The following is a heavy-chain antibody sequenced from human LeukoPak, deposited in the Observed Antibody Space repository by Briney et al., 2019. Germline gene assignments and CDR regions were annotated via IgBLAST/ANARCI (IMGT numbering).Heavy chain of an antibody. V-gene: IGHV3-30*03. CDR3: ARGGRGSAAVVAPRSFDI. CDR1: GFTFSSYG. CDR2: ISYDGSNK. D-gene: IGHD3-22*01. J-gene: IGHJ3*02. Sequence: GGSLRLSCAASGFTFSSYGTHWVRQAPGKGLEWVAVISYDGSNKHYADSVKGRFIISRDISKNTLYLQMNSLRAEDSALYYCARGGRGSAAVVAPRSFDIWGQGTMVTVSS.